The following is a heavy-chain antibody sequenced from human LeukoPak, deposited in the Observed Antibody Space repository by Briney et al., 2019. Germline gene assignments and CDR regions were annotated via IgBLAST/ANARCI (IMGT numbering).Heavy chain of an antibody. CDR3: AREGTWGRWYFDH. Sequence: GGSLRLSCVASGFSFSNHGMHWVRQAPGKGLEWVSVIASDGGARIYADSVTGRFTLSTDNPTNMFFPQMNILTVDDTAIYYCAREGTWGRWYFDHWGQGTPVSVS. CDR2: IASDGGAR. J-gene: IGHJ4*02. V-gene: IGHV3-30*03. D-gene: IGHD4-23*01. CDR1: GFSFSNHG.